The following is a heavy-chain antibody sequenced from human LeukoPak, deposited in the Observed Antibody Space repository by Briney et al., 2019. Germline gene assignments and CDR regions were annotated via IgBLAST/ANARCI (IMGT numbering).Heavy chain of an antibody. CDR3: ATIAAAGKYRFDY. CDR2: ISYDGSNK. V-gene: IGHV3-30-3*01. J-gene: IGHJ4*02. CDR1: GFTFSSYA. D-gene: IGHD6-13*01. Sequence: GGSLRLSCAASGFTFSSYAMHWVRQAPGKGLEWVAVISYDGSNKYYADSVKGRFTISRDNSKNTLYLQMNSLRAEDTAVYYCATIAAAGKYRFDYWGQGTLVTVSS.